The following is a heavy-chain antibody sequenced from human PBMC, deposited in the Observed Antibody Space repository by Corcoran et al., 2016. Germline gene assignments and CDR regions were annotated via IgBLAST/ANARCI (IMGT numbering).Heavy chain of an antibody. CDR1: GSTFTNYA. CDR3: ARAEGWLRFSSTENFDY. V-gene: IGHV1-3*01. Sequence: QVQVVQSGAQLKKPGASVKVSCKASGSTFTNYAFHWVRQAPGQRLEWMGWINAGNGNTKYSQKFQGRVTLTRDTSASTAYMELTSLRSEDTAVYYCARAEGWLRFSSTENFDYWGQGTLITVSS. D-gene: IGHD5-12*01. J-gene: IGHJ4*02. CDR2: INAGNGNT.